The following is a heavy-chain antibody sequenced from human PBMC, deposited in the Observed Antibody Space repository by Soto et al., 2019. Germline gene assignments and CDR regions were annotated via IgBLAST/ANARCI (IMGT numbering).Heavy chain of an antibody. CDR3: TTRGYGEYVFYFDY. J-gene: IGHJ4*02. CDR2: IKSKTDGETA. V-gene: IGHV3-15*01. CDR1: GFTFTDAW. Sequence: EVRLVESGGGLVKPGGSLRLSCAASGFTFTDAWMSWVRQVPGKGLEWVGRIKSKTDGETADYAAPVKGRFTISRDDSKDTLYPQMSSLKTEDTALYYSTTRGYGEYVFYFDYWGQGTLVTVSS. D-gene: IGHD4-17*01.